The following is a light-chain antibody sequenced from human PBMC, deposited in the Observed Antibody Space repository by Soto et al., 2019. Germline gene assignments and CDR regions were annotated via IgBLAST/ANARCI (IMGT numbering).Light chain of an antibody. J-gene: IGKJ4*01. CDR3: QQTESYPST. Sequence: IQLTQSPSSLSASVGDRVTITCRASQGISNFLAWYQQKPGKAPKLLIYAASTLQSGVPSRVRGSASGTEFTLTISCLQPEDFETYYCQQTESYPSTFGGGTKVEIK. V-gene: IGKV1-9*01. CDR2: AAS. CDR1: QGISNF.